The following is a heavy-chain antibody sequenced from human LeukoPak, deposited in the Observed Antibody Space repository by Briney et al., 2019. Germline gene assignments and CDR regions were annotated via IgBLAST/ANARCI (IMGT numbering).Heavy chain of an antibody. CDR3: ARGEYCSGGSCYNPFDY. CDR1: GYTFTGYY. Sequence: ASVKVSCKASGYTFTGYYMHWVRQAPGQGLEWMGRINPNSGGTNYAQKFQGRVTMTRDTSISTAYMELSRLRSDDTAVYYCARGEYCSGGSCYNPFDYWGQGTLVTVSS. CDR2: INPNSGGT. D-gene: IGHD2-15*01. V-gene: IGHV1-2*06. J-gene: IGHJ4*02.